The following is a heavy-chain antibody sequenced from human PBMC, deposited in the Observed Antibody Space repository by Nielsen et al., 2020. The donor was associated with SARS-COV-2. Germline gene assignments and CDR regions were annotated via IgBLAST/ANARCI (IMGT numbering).Heavy chain of an antibody. CDR1: GYTFTSYA. V-gene: IGHV1-3*01. CDR2: INAGNGNT. Sequence: ASVKVSCKASGYTFTSYAMHWVRQAPGQRLEWMGWINAGNGNTKYSQKFQGRVTITRDTSASTAYMELSSLRSEDTAVYYCARPGGDYYDSSGYWILDYWGQGTLVTVSS. CDR3: ARPGGDYYDSSGYWILDY. D-gene: IGHD3-22*01. J-gene: IGHJ4*02.